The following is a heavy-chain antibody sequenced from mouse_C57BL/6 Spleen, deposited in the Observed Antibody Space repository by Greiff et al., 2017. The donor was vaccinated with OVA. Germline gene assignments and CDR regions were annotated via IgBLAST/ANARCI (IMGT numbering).Heavy chain of an antibody. Sequence: QVQLKQSGAELVRPGASVKLSCKASGYTFTDYYINWVKQRPGQGLEWIARIYPGSGNTYYNEKFKGKATLTAEKSSSTAYMQLSSLTSEDSAVYFCARGLIYYDYDVGFAYWGQGTLVTVSA. J-gene: IGHJ3*01. CDR3: ARGLIYYDYDVGFAY. D-gene: IGHD2-4*01. CDR1: GYTFTDYY. V-gene: IGHV1-76*01. CDR2: IYPGSGNT.